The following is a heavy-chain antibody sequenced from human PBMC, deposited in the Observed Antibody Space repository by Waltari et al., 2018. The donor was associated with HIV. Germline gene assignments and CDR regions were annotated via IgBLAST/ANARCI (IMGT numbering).Heavy chain of an antibody. J-gene: IGHJ1*01. CDR1: GFSCSRYG. CDR2: IKQDGSEK. CDR3: ARAVVTEYFQH. D-gene: IGHD2-21*02. V-gene: IGHV3-7*01. Sequence: VQLVASGGGLVQPGGSLRLSCAASGFSCSRYGMSWVRQAPGKGLEWVANIKQDGSEKYYVDSVKGRFTISRDNAKNSLYLQMNSLRAEDTAVYYCARAVVTEYFQHWGQGTLVTVSS.